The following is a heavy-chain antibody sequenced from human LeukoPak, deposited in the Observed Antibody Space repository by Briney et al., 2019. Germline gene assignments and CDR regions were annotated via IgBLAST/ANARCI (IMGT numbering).Heavy chain of an antibody. CDR1: GFTFSTNW. CDR3: AKAGNGLGY. V-gene: IGHV3-7*01. Sequence: GGSLRLSCAASGFTFSTNWMSWVRQAPGKGLEWVANIKQDGSEKNYVDSVKGRFTISRDNAKSSLYLQMNSLRVEDTAVYYCAKAGNGLGYWGQGALVTVSS. J-gene: IGHJ4*02. D-gene: IGHD2-8*01. CDR2: IKQDGSEK.